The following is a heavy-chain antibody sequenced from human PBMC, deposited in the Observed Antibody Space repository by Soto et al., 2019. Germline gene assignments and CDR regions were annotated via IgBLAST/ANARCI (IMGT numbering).Heavy chain of an antibody. CDR3: ARDEGVPMVRGFDN. CDR1: GFTFSNYW. CDR2: IKTDGSLT. Sequence: EAQLVQSGGGLVQPGGSMRLSCAASGFTFSNYWMHWVRQAPWKGLEWVSSIKTDGSLTPYAGSVKGRCTISRDNAKNTVYLQMNSLRAEDTAVYDCARDEGVPMVRGFDNWGQGILVAVSS. J-gene: IGHJ4*02. D-gene: IGHD3-10*01. V-gene: IGHV3-74*03.